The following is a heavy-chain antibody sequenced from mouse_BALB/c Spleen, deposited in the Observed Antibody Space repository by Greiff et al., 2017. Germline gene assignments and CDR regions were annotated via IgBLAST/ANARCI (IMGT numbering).Heavy chain of an antibody. V-gene: IGHV1-5*01. CDR2: IYPGNSDT. CDR3: TRLSYDYDWFAY. Sequence: EVQLQESGTVLARPGASVKMSCKASGYTFTSYWMHWVKQRPGQGLEWIGAIYPGNSDTSYNQKFKGKAKLTAVTSTSTAYMELSSLTNEDSAVDYCTRLSYDYDWFAYWGQGTLVTVSA. CDR1: GYTFTSYW. D-gene: IGHD2-4*01. J-gene: IGHJ3*01.